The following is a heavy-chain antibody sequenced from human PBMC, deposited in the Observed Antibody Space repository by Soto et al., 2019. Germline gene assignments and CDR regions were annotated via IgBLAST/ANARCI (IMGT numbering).Heavy chain of an antibody. Sequence: QVQLVESGGGVVQPGRSLRLSCAASGFTFSSYAMHWVRQAPGKGLEWVAVISYDGSNKYYADSVKGRFTISRDTSKNKMYLQMNSRRAEDTAVYYCARDKSPYSSGWHNRHFDYWGQGTLVTVSS. CDR3: ARDKSPYSSGWHNRHFDY. J-gene: IGHJ4*02. V-gene: IGHV3-30-3*01. D-gene: IGHD6-19*01. CDR2: ISYDGSNK. CDR1: GFTFSSYA.